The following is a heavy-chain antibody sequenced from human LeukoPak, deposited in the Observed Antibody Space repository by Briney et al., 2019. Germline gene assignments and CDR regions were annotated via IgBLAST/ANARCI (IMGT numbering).Heavy chain of an antibody. CDR3: ARGMGGYDFLGAYFDY. CDR2: IYHSGIT. Sequence: GSLRLSCAASGFTFSSYWMSWVRQAPGKGLEWIGSIYHSGITYYNPSLKSRVTISVDTSKNQFSLKLSSVTAADTAVYYCARGMGGYDFLGAYFDYWGQGTLVTVSS. CDR1: GFTFSSYW. D-gene: IGHD5-12*01. V-gene: IGHV4-38-2*01. J-gene: IGHJ4*02.